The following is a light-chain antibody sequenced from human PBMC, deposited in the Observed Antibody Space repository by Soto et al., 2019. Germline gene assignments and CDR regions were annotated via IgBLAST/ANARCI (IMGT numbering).Light chain of an antibody. Sequence: DIQMTQSPSTLSSSVGDRVTITCRASQSISSWLAGYQQKPGKAPTLLIYYASSLESGVPSKFSGSGAGTEFTLTISSLQPDELATSYCQQYNSYSFTFGPGTKVDIK. J-gene: IGKJ3*01. V-gene: IGKV1-5*01. CDR2: YAS. CDR1: QSISSW. CDR3: QQYNSYSFT.